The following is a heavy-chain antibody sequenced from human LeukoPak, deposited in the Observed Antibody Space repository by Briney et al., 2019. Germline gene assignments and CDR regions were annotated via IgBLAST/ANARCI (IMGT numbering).Heavy chain of an antibody. D-gene: IGHD1-26*01. CDR1: GFIVSSMF. CDR3: ARSFSSAATASDY. J-gene: IGHJ4*02. Sequence: GGSLRLSCAASGFIVSSMFMSWVRQAPGKGLEWVSVIYTGGNTYYADSVKGRFTISRDNSRNTLYLQMNSLRAEDTAVYYCARSFSSAATASDYWGQGTLVTVSS. V-gene: IGHV3-53*01. CDR2: IYTGGNT.